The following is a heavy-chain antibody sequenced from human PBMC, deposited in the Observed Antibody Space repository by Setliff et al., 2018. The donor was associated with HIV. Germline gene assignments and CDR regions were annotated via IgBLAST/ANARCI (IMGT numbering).Heavy chain of an antibody. CDR2: IPPFFDTA. CDR1: GGTFTRNC. V-gene: IGHV1-69*13. Sequence: SVKVSCKVSGGTFTRNCISWVRQAPGQGLEWMGGIPPFFDTANYAQKFQGRVTITADESTSTVHMELSSLTSEDTAVYYCARDRLNVYSSGHAFDIWGQGTMVTVSS. D-gene: IGHD6-19*01. J-gene: IGHJ3*02. CDR3: ARDRLNVYSSGHAFDI.